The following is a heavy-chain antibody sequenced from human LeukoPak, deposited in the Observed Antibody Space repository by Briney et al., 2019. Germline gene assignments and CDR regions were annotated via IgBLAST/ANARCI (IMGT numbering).Heavy chain of an antibody. Sequence: GGSLRLSCAASGFTFTNYWMSWVRQAPGKGLELVANIKQDRSEKYYVDSVKGRFTISRDNAKNSMYLQMNSLRAEDTAFYYCARNFGGGDRSGPFYWGQGTLVAVSS. CDR1: GFTFTNYW. J-gene: IGHJ4*02. CDR2: IKQDRSEK. D-gene: IGHD3-22*01. V-gene: IGHV3-7*03. CDR3: ARNFGGGDRSGPFY.